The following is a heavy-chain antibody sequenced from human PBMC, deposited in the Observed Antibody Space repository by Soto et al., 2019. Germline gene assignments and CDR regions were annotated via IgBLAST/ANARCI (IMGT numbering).Heavy chain of an antibody. V-gene: IGHV1-18*01. Sequence: ASVKVSCKASGYTFTSYGISWVRQAPGQGLEWMGWISAYNGNTNYAQKLQGRVTMTTDTSTNTAYMELGSLRSDDTAVYYCAREGTFQASRGIWSGYRRTQYDYYGMDVWGQGTTVTVSS. CDR2: ISAYNGNT. D-gene: IGHD3-3*01. J-gene: IGHJ6*02. CDR1: GYTFTSYG. CDR3: AREGTFQASRGIWSGYRRTQYDYYGMDV.